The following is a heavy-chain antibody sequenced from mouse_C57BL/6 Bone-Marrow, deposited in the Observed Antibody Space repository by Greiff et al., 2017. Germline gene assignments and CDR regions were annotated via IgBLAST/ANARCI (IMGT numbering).Heavy chain of an antibody. CDR1: GYTFTSYW. Sequence: QVQLQQPGAELVMPGASVKLSCKASGYTFTSYWMHWVKQRPGQGLEWIGEIDPSDSYTNYNQKFKGKSTLTVDKSSSPAYMQLSSLTSEDSEVYYGARREELDSSCPGYFDYWGQGTTLTVSS. V-gene: IGHV1-69*01. J-gene: IGHJ2*01. CDR2: IDPSDSYT. D-gene: IGHD3-2*02. CDR3: ARREELDSSCPGYFDY.